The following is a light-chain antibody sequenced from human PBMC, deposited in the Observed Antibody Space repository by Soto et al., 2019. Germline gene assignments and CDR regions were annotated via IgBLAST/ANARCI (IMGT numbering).Light chain of an antibody. V-gene: IGKV1-27*01. CDR1: QDISNY. Sequence: DIQMTQSPSSLSASVGDRVTITCRASQDISNYLAWYQQKPGKVPKLLMYAASTLQSGDPSRLIRRRSGTDFTLTISSLQPEDVATYYCQKYNSVPWTFGQGTKVEIK. CDR2: AAS. J-gene: IGKJ1*01. CDR3: QKYNSVPWT.